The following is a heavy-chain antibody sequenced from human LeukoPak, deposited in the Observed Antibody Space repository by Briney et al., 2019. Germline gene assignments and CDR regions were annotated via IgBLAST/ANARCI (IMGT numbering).Heavy chain of an antibody. CDR2: INHNGGT. Sequence: TSETLSLTCAVYGGSFSGYFWSWIRQPPGKGLEWIREINHNGGTNYNPSLKSRVTISVDTSKNQFSLKLSSVTAADTAVYYCAREGNFASYDLLTGIMDVWGKGTTVTISS. J-gene: IGHJ6*03. CDR3: AREGNFASYDLLTGIMDV. CDR1: GGSFSGYF. D-gene: IGHD3-9*01. V-gene: IGHV4-34*01.